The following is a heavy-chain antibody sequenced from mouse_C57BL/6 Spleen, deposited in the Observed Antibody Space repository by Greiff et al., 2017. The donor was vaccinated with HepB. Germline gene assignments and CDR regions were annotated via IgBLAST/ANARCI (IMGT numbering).Heavy chain of an antibody. V-gene: IGHV1-69*01. D-gene: IGHD1-1*01. CDR2: IDPSDSYT. CDR3: AIFPTVVARAY. Sequence: QVQLQQPGAELVMPGASVKLSCKASGYTFTSYWMHWVKQRPGQGLEWIGEIDPSDSYTNYNQKFKGKATLTVDKSSSTAYMQLSSLTSEDSAVCYCAIFPTVVARAYWGQGTLVTVSA. CDR1: GYTFTSYW. J-gene: IGHJ3*01.